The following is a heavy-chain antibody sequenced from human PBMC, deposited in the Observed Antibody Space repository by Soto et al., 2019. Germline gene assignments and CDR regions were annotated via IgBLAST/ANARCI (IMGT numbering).Heavy chain of an antibody. Sequence: SQAPSLTCTITVDTISSNSAAWHCIRQAHSRTLDWLGRTYYKSKWYNDYAVSVKSRITINPDTSKNQFSLQLNSVTPEDTAVYYCARGSLRLSYYYGMDVWGQGTTVTVSS. V-gene: IGHV6-1*01. J-gene: IGHJ6*02. CDR2: TYYKSKWYN. CDR3: ARGSLRLSYYYGMDV. CDR1: VDTISSNSAA.